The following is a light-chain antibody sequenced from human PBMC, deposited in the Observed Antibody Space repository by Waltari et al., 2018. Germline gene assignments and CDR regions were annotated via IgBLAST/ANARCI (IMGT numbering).Light chain of an antibody. CDR1: QSIITY. V-gene: IGKV3-11*01. CDR2: DAS. CDR3: QQRGNWPVT. J-gene: IGKJ4*01. Sequence: EVVLTQSPTTLSLSPGERATLSCRASQSIITYLAWYQQKPGQAPRLLIYDASNRATGIPARFSGSGSGTDFTLTISSLEPEDFAVYYCQQRGNWPVTFGGGTKVEIK.